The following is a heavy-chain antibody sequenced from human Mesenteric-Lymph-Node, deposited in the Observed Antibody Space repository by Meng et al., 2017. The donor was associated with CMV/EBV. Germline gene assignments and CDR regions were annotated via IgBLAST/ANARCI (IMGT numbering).Heavy chain of an antibody. V-gene: IGHV5-10-1*01. CDR2: IDPGDSHS. Sequence: KASGYIVTDFWINWVRQMPGKGLEWMGKIDPGDSHSYYGPSFEGLVTISADKSISTTYLQWSSLRTSDTAIYYRARLASGSFLSGGAPWGQGTLVTVSS. CDR1: GYIVTDFW. J-gene: IGHJ5*02. D-gene: IGHD3-16*01. CDR3: ARLASGSFLSGGAP.